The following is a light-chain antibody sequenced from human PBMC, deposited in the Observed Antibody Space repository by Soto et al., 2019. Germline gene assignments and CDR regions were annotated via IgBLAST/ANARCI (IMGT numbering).Light chain of an antibody. CDR1: QSIRNW. CDR3: QQYKSFSLT. CDR2: KTS. J-gene: IGKJ4*01. Sequence: DIQMTQSPSTLSASVGDRVTITCRASQSIRNWLAWYQPNPGKAPNLLIYKTSNLDSGVPSRFSGSGSGTEFSLTISSLQPDDFATYYCQQYKSFSLTVGGGTKVDTK. V-gene: IGKV1-5*03.